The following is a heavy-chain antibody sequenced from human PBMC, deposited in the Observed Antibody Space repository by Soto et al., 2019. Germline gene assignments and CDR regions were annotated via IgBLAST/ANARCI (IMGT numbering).Heavy chain of an antibody. J-gene: IGHJ4*02. CDR3: ARQMPTIAVAGTLFDY. CDR2: ISSSSSYT. Sequence: QVQLVESGGGLVKPGGSLRLSCAAPGFTFSDYYMSWIRQAPGKGLEWVSYISSSSSYTNYADSVKGRFTISRDNAKNSLYLQMNSLRAEDTAVYYCARQMPTIAVAGTLFDYWGQGTLVTVSS. D-gene: IGHD6-19*01. CDR1: GFTFSDYY. V-gene: IGHV3-11*06.